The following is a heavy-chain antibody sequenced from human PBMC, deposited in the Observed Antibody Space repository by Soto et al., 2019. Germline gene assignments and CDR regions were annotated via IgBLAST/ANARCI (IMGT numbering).Heavy chain of an antibody. CDR2: IHSSGST. D-gene: IGHD2-15*01. J-gene: IGHJ4*02. V-gene: IGHV4-59*01. CDR3: ARYCSGGGCSSKSLDY. CDR1: CGSIIGYY. Sequence: SETLSLTGTVSCGSIIGYYWKWVRQPPGKGLEWIGYIHSSGSTSCDPSLKSRVTISVDTSKNQFSPKLSSVTAADTAIYYCARYCSGGGCSSKSLDYWGQGALVTVSS.